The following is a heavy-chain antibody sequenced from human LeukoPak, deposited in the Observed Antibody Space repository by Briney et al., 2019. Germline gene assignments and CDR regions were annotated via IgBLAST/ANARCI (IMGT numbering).Heavy chain of an antibody. CDR2: FDPEDGET. V-gene: IGHV1-24*01. J-gene: IGHJ3*02. CDR1: GYSLTELS. D-gene: IGHD3-22*01. Sequence: ASVKVSCTVSGYSLTELSMHWVRQAPGKGLEWMGGFDPEDGETIYAQKFQGRVTMTEDTSTDTAYMELSSLRSEDTAVYYCATVAYYYDSSGRNAFDIWGQGTMVTVSS. CDR3: ATVAYYYDSSGRNAFDI.